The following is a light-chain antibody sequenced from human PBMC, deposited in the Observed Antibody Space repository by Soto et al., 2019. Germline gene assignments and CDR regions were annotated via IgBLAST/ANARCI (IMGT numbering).Light chain of an antibody. CDR2: DAS. Sequence: EIVFTQSPSTLSLSPGESATLSCRASQSLTYYLAWYQQKPGQAPRLLIYDASHRATGIPVRFSGSGSETDFTLTISSLEPEDFAVYYCQQRKSSITFGQGTRLEIK. CDR1: QSLTYY. J-gene: IGKJ5*01. V-gene: IGKV3-11*01. CDR3: QQRKSSIT.